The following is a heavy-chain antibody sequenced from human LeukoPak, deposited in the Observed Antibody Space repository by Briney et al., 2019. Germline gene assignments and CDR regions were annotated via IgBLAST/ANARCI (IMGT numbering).Heavy chain of an antibody. V-gene: IGHV1-69*05. CDR1: GGTFSSYA. CDR3: VGGAPNWGFDF. J-gene: IGHJ4*02. Sequence: SVKVSCKASGGTFSSYAISWVRQAPGQGLEWMGGIIPIFGTANYAQKFQGRVTMTRYTSVSTAYMELSSLKSEDTAVYYCVGGAPNWGFDFWGQGTLVTVSS. D-gene: IGHD7-27*01. CDR2: IIPIFGTA.